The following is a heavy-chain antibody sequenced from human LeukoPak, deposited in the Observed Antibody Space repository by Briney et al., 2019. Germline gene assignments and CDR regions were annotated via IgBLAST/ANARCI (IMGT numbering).Heavy chain of an antibody. V-gene: IGHV4-34*01. J-gene: IGHJ3*02. Sequence: PSETLSLTCAVYGGSFSGYYWSWIRQPPGKGLEWIGGINHSGSTNYNPSLKSRVTISVDTSKNQFSLKLSSVTAADTAVYYCARGDQTFDIWGQGTMVTVSS. CDR2: INHSGST. CDR1: GGSFSGYY. CDR3: ARGDQTFDI.